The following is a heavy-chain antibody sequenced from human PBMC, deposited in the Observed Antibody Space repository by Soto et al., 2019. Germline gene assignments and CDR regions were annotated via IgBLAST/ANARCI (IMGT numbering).Heavy chain of an antibody. J-gene: IGHJ4*02. CDR2: ISYDGTNE. Sequence: GGSLRLSCTVSGFTFSAFAMYWVRQAPGKGLEWVALISYDGTNEDYAESVRGRFTISRDNSKNTLYLDMNSLSAEDSAVYFCAKGVVREPAYFDYWGQGTLVTVSS. CDR1: GFTFSAFA. D-gene: IGHD3-10*01. V-gene: IGHV3-30*18. CDR3: AKGVVREPAYFDY.